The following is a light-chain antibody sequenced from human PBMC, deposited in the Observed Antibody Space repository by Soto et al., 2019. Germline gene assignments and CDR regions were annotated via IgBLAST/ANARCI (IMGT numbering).Light chain of an antibody. J-gene: IGKJ1*01. CDR2: AAS. Sequence: DIQMTQSPSSLSSSVGDRATLTCRASQGVSNYLAWYQQKAGQVPKLLIYAASTWQSGFPSRFSGSGYGTDFTPTISRLQPEDVATYYHQNDNRSPRTFGQGTKVEIK. CDR1: QGVSNY. CDR3: QNDNRSPRT. V-gene: IGKV1-27*01.